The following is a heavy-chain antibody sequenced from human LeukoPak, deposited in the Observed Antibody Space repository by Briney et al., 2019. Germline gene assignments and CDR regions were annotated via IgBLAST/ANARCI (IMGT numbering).Heavy chain of an antibody. Sequence: GASVKVSCKASGYTFTVYYMHWVRQASGQGLEWMGWINPNSGGTNYAQKFQGRVTMTRDTSISTAYMELSRLRSDDTAVYYCARDVGRLVIVGATGHFDYWGQGTLVTVSS. D-gene: IGHD1-26*01. CDR3: ARDVGRLVIVGATGHFDY. J-gene: IGHJ4*02. CDR2: INPNSGGT. V-gene: IGHV1-2*02. CDR1: GYTFTVYY.